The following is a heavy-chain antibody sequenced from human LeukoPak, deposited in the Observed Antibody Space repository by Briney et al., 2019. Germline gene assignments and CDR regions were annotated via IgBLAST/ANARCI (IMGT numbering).Heavy chain of an antibody. V-gene: IGHV1-2*02. CDR3: ARDPSSVTLYFFDY. D-gene: IGHD4-11*01. CDR1: GYAFRGNY. Sequence: ASVKVSCKASGYAFRGNYIHWLRQAPGQGLEWMGWIDANNGDTKSAQKFQGRVTMSRDTSISTAYMDLSSLSPDDAAVYYCARDPSSVTLYFFDYWGQGTLVTVSS. J-gene: IGHJ4*02. CDR2: IDANNGDT.